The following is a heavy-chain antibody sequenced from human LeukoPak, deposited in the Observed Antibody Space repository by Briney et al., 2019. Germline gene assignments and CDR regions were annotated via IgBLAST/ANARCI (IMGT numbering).Heavy chain of an antibody. CDR3: ARRVAAGTRAAFDI. CDR2: IWYDGSNK. CDR1: GFTFSSYG. D-gene: IGHD2-15*01. J-gene: IGHJ3*02. Sequence: GGSLRLSCAASGFTFSSYGMHWVRQAPGKGLEWVAVIWYDGSNKYYADSVKGRFTISRDNSKNTLYLQMNSLRAEDTAVYYCARRVAAGTRAAFDIWGQGTMVTVSS. V-gene: IGHV3-33*01.